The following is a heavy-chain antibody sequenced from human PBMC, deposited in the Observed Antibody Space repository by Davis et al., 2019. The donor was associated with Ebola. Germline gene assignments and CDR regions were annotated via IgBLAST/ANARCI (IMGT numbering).Heavy chain of an antibody. Sequence: SETLSLTCTVSGGSISSSSYYWGWIRQPPGKGLEWIGSIYHSGSTYYHPSLKSRVTISVDTSKNQFSLKLSSVTAADTAVYYGARDRRYFDWLLSRTGAFDIWGQGTMGTVSS. CDR2: IYHSGST. D-gene: IGHD3-9*01. J-gene: IGHJ3*02. CDR3: ARDRRYFDWLLSRTGAFDI. V-gene: IGHV4-39*07. CDR1: GGSISSSSYY.